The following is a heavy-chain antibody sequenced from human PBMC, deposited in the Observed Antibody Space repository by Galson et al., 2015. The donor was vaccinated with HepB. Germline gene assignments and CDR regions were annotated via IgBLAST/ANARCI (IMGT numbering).Heavy chain of an antibody. J-gene: IGHJ4*02. V-gene: IGHV4-59*08. CDR3: VRHPGRGSVGYAFDL. CDR2: IYYNGDT. CDR1: HGSINNYY. D-gene: IGHD5-12*01. Sequence: ETLSLTCSVSHGSINNYYWSWIRQSPGNRLEWIGYIYYNGDTTYNPSLGYRVGMSVDRSINQVSLWLTSVTAADTAVYYCVRHPGRGSVGYAFDLWGQGTLVTVSA.